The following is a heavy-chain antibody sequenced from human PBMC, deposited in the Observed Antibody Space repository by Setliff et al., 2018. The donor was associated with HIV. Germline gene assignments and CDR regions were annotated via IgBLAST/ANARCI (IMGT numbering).Heavy chain of an antibody. D-gene: IGHD2-21*02. V-gene: IGHV4-30-4*08. Sequence: SETLSLTCTVSGGSTSSANYYWSWIRQPPGKDLEWIGYIYYNGNAYYYNPSLKSRTTISLDTSMNQFSLKLTSVTAADTAVYYCAREVDVVTTSDAFDIWGQGTMVNVSS. CDR1: GGSTSSANYY. CDR2: IYYNGNAY. J-gene: IGHJ3*02. CDR3: AREVDVVTTSDAFDI.